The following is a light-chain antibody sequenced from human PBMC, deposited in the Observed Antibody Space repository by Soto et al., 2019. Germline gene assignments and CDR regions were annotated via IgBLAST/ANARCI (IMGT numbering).Light chain of an antibody. CDR2: GAS. V-gene: IGKV3-20*01. CDR1: QSVSSSY. J-gene: IGKJ4*01. Sequence: ESLLTQSPGTLSLSPGERATLSCRASQSVSSSYLAWYQQKPGQAPRLLIYGASSRATGIPDRFSGSGSGTDFTLTISRLEPEDFAVYYCQQYGSSLGVTFGGGTKVDIK. CDR3: QQYGSSLGVT.